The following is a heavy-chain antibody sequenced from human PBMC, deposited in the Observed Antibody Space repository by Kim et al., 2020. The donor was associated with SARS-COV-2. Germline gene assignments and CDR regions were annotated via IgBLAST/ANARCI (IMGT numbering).Heavy chain of an antibody. CDR2: IYYSGST. V-gene: IGHV4-59*01. CDR1: GGSISSYY. J-gene: IGHJ6*03. D-gene: IGHD6-6*01. Sequence: SETLSLTCTVSGGSISSYYWSWIRQPPGKGLEWIGYIYYSGSTNYNPSLKSRVTISVDTSKNQFSLKLSSVTAADTAVYYCARDSTSGSIAARPGYYYYMDVWGKGTTVTVSS. CDR3: ARDSTSGSIAARPGYYYYMDV.